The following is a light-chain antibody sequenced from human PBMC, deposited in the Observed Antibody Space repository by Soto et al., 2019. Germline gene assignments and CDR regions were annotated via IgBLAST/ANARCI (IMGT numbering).Light chain of an antibody. CDR3: QQYGSSPWT. CDR2: DAS. CDR1: QSVSANY. J-gene: IGKJ1*01. Sequence: EIVLTQSPGTLSLSPGERATLSCRASQSVSANYLAWYQQEPGQAPMLLIYDASSRATGIPDRFSGSGSATDFTLTISRLDPEDFAVYYCQQYGSSPWTFGQGTKVEIK. V-gene: IGKV3-20*01.